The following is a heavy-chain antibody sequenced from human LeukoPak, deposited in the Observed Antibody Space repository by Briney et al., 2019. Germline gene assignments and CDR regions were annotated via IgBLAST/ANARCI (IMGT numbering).Heavy chain of an antibody. J-gene: IGHJ6*03. Sequence: GGSLRLSCAASGFTFSSYEMNWVRQAPGKGLEWVSYISSTGTTIYYADSVKGRFTISRDNAKNSLYLQMNSLRAEDTAVYYCAKSIGSGSYLGYYYYMDVWGKGTTVTISS. V-gene: IGHV3-48*03. D-gene: IGHD3-10*01. CDR2: ISSTGTTI. CDR1: GFTFSSYE. CDR3: AKSIGSGSYLGYYYYMDV.